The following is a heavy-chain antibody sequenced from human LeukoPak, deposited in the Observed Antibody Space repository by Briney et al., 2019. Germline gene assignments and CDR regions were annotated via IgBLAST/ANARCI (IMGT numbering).Heavy chain of an antibody. CDR2: FYPSAGTS. CDR3: VRELRGGYFDF. J-gene: IGHJ4*02. V-gene: IGHV1-46*03. D-gene: IGHD2-21*01. Sequence: ASVKLSCKASGYTFTDYYIHWGRQAPGRGPEYVGVFYPSAGTSHSPQRFRGRVTLTSDTSASTVYVEVGSLNSEDPALYYCVRELRGGYFDFWGQGTLVTVSS. CDR1: GYTFTDYY.